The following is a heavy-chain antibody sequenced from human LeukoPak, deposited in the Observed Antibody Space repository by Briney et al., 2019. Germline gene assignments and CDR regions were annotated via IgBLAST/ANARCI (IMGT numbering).Heavy chain of an antibody. CDR3: ARELRKGSSSWYNLDNHDAFDI. V-gene: IGHV4-30-2*01. Sequence: PSQTLSLTCTVSGGSISSGGYYWSWIRQPPGKGLEWIGYIYHSGSTNYNPSLKSRVTISVDTSRNQFSLKLSSVTAADTAVYYCARELRKGSSSWYNLDNHDAFDIWGQGTMVTVSS. CDR1: GGSISSGGYY. J-gene: IGHJ3*02. D-gene: IGHD6-13*01. CDR2: IYHSGST.